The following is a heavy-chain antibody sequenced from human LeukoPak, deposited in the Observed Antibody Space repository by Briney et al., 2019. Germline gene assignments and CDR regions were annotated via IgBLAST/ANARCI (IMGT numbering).Heavy chain of an antibody. CDR2: INPNSGGT. CDR1: GYTFTGYY. J-gene: IGHJ5*02. V-gene: IGHV1-2*02. D-gene: IGHD2-15*01. CDR3: VGDCSGGSCYFDP. Sequence: ASVKVSCKASGYTFTGYYMHWVRQAPGQGLEWMGWINPNSGGTNYAQKLQGRVTMTTDTSTSTAYMELRSLRSDDTAVYYCVGDCSGGSCYFDPWGQGTLVTVSS.